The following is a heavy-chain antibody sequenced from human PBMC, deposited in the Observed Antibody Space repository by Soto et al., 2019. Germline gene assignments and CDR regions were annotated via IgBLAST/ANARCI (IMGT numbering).Heavy chain of an antibody. D-gene: IGHD5-18*01. CDR2: IIPIFGTA. V-gene: IGHV1-69*01. J-gene: IGHJ6*02. CDR1: GGTFSSYA. CDR3: ARGRVDTAMVTRANLETYYYYGMDV. Sequence: QVQLVQSGAEVKKPGSSVKVSCKASGGTFSSYAISWVRQAPGQGLEWMGGIIPIFGTANYAQKFQGRVTITADESTSTAYMELSSLRSEDTAVYYCARGRVDTAMVTRANLETYYYYGMDVWDQGTTVTVSS.